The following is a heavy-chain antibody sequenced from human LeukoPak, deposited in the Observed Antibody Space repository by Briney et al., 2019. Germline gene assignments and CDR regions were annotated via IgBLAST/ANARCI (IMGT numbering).Heavy chain of an antibody. CDR2: ISATSSDV. CDR1: GFAFESFT. V-gene: IGHV3-21*04. Sequence: GGSVRLPCAGSGFAFESFTMTWVRQAPGKGLEWVSLISATSSDVNYAESVRGRFTISRDNAKNSLFLLMDSLRVEDTAIYYCAKGLFSACDKYLDSWGEGTLVTVSS. CDR3: AKGLFSACDKYLDS. D-gene: IGHD5-12*01. J-gene: IGHJ4*02.